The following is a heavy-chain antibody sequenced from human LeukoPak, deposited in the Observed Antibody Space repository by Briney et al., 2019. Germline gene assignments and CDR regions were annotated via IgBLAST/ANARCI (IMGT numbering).Heavy chain of an antibody. CDR3: AKGVSRGVDPTGLEY. Sequence: GGSLRLSCAASGFTFSSYSMNWIRQAPGKGLEWFSYISSGSSTIYYADSVKGRFTISRDNSKNTLFLQTNSMRPEDTAVYYCAKGVSRGVDPTGLEYWGQGTLVTVSS. V-gene: IGHV3-48*01. D-gene: IGHD1-1*01. J-gene: IGHJ4*02. CDR1: GFTFSSYS. CDR2: ISSGSSTI.